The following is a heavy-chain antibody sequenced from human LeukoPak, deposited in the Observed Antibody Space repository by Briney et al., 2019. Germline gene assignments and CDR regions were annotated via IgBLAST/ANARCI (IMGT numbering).Heavy chain of an antibody. CDR2: INPNSGGT. Sequence: GASVKVSCKASGYTFTGYYMHWVRQAPGQGLEWMGWINPNSGGTNYAQKFQGRVTMTRDTSISTAYTELSRLRSDDTAVYYCARVGYDSASDAFDIWGQGTMVTVSS. V-gene: IGHV1-2*02. CDR3: ARVGYDSASDAFDI. D-gene: IGHD5-12*01. CDR1: GYTFTGYY. J-gene: IGHJ3*02.